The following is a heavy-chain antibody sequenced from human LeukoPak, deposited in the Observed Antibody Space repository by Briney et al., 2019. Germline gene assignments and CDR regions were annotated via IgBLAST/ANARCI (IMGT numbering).Heavy chain of an antibody. CDR3: ARGYYDFWSGYQHRYYYYYMDV. V-gene: IGHV4-34*01. D-gene: IGHD3-3*01. CDR2: IYYSGST. CDR1: GGSFSGYS. J-gene: IGHJ6*03. Sequence: SETLSLTCAVYGGSFSGYSWSWIRQPPGKGLEWTGSIYYSGSTYYNPSLKSRVTISVDTSKNQFSLKLSSVTAADTAVYYCARGYYDFWSGYQHRYYYYYMDVWGKGTTVTVSS.